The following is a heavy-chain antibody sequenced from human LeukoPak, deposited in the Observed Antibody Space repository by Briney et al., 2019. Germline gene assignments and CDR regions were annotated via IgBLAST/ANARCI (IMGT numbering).Heavy chain of an antibody. CDR3: ARGGSYLSAFDI. Sequence: GGSLRLSCAASEFSVGSNYMTWVRQAPGKGLEWVSLIYSGGSTFYADSVKGRFTISRDNSKNTLYLQMNSLRAEDTAVYYCARGGSYLSAFDIWGQGTMVTVSS. CDR2: IYSGGST. D-gene: IGHD1-26*01. CDR1: EFSVGSNY. V-gene: IGHV3-53*01. J-gene: IGHJ3*02.